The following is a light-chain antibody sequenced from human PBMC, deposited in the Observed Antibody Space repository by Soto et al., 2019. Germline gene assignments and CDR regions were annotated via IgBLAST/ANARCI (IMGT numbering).Light chain of an antibody. V-gene: IGKV3-20*01. CDR1: QSVSSSY. Sequence: EIVLTQSPGTPSFSPGEKDTLSCRASQSVSSSYLAWYQQKPGQAPRLLIYGASSRATGIPDRFSGSGSGTDFTLTISRLEPEDFAVYYCQQYGSSPLTFGGGTKVDIK. CDR2: GAS. CDR3: QQYGSSPLT. J-gene: IGKJ4*01.